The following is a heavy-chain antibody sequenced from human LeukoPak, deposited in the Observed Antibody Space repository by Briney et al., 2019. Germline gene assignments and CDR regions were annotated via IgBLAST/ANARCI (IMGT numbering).Heavy chain of an antibody. CDR1: GYTFRSYE. CDR3: ARGHYGGNRYFDI. Sequence: ASVKVSRKASGYTFRSYEINWVRQAPGQGLEWVGWIHPNSGKTGYAQKFQGRVTMTRDTSTETAFMELSSLKFDDTAIFYCARGHYGGNRYFDIWGQGTLVTVSS. V-gene: IGHV1-8*01. J-gene: IGHJ4*02. CDR2: IHPNSGKT. D-gene: IGHD4-23*01.